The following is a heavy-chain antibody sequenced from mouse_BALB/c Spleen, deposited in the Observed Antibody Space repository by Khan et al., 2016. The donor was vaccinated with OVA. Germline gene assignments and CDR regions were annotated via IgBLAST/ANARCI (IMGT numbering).Heavy chain of an antibody. D-gene: IGHD2-14*01. CDR2: VNPNNGDS. CDR1: GYSFTLYY. J-gene: IGHJ3*01. CDR3: AEEYDFIAS. V-gene: IGHV1-26*01. Sequence: IQLVQSGPDLVKPGASVRISCKASGYSFTLYYLTWVKQSPGESLEWIGRVNPNNGDSAYNQKFKDRATLTVDKSSNTVYMVFRILTSEDSTVYYCAEEYDFIASWGQGTLVTVSA.